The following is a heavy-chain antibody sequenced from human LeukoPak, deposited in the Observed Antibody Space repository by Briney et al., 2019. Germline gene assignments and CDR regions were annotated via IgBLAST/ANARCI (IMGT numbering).Heavy chain of an antibody. CDR1: GFSFSGYA. CDR3: AKGRNEDGDAALNY. D-gene: IGHD4-17*01. Sequence: GGSLRLSCVASGFSFSGYAMSWVRQAPGKGLEWVSAIGSGGSDTHYADSVKGRFTISRDNSKNTLYLQMNSLRAEDTAAYHCAKGRNEDGDAALNYWGQGTLVTVSS. CDR2: IGSGGSDT. J-gene: IGHJ4*02. V-gene: IGHV3-23*01.